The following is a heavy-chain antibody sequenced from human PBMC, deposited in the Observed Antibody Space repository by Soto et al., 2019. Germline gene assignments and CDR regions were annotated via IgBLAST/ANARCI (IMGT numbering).Heavy chain of an antibody. J-gene: IGHJ5*02. CDR2: ISAYNGNT. Sequence: ASVKVSCKASGYTFTSYGISWVRQAPGQGLEWMGWISAYNGNTNYAQKLQGRVTMTTDTSTSTAYMELRSLRSDDTAVYYCARDSSIDHYDFWSGYQGGWFDPWGQGTLVTVSS. CDR1: GYTFTSYG. D-gene: IGHD3-3*01. CDR3: ARDSSIDHYDFWSGYQGGWFDP. V-gene: IGHV1-18*01.